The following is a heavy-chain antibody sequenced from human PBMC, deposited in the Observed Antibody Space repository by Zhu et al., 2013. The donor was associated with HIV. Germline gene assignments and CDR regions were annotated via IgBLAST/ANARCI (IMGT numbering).Heavy chain of an antibody. V-gene: IGHV3-30-3*01. CDR2: ISYDGSNK. D-gene: IGHD6-13*01. CDR1: GFTFSSYA. Sequence: QVQLVESGGGVVQPGRSLRLSCAASGFTFSSYAMHWVRQAPGKGLEWVAVISYDGSNKYYADSVKGRFTISRDNSKNTLYLQMNSLRAEDTAVYYCARDPDSSSWYRFYLDYWGQGTLVTVSS. J-gene: IGHJ4*02. CDR3: ARDPDSSSWYRFYLDY.